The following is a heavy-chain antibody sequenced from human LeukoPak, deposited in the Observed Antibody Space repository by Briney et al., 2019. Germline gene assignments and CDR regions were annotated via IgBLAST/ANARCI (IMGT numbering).Heavy chain of an antibody. CDR2: IYSGGTT. D-gene: IGHD6-13*01. J-gene: IGHJ4*02. CDR1: GFTVSTNY. CDR3: ARDATAQQLIHYFDY. Sequence: GGSLRLSCAASGFTVSTNYMSWVRQVPGKGLEWVSLIYSGGTTYYADSVKGRFTISRDNSKNTQYLQMNTLRAEDTAVYYCARDATAQQLIHYFDYWGRGTLVTVSS. V-gene: IGHV3-53*01.